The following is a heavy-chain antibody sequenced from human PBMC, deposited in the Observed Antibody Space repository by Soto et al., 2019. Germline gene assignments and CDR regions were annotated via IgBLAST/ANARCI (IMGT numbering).Heavy chain of an antibody. V-gene: IGHV4-59*08. D-gene: IGHD6-19*01. J-gene: IGHJ3*02. CDR2: IYYSGST. CDR1: GGSISSYY. Sequence: PSETLSLTCTVSGGSISSYYWSWIRQPPGKGLEWIGYIYYSGSTNYNPSLKSRVTISVDTSKNQFSLKLSSVTAADTAVYYCARLQSGWVAFDIWGQGTMVTVSS. CDR3: ARLQSGWVAFDI.